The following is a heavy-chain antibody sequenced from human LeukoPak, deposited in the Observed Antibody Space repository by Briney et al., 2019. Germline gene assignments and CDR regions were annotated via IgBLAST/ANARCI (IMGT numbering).Heavy chain of an antibody. D-gene: IGHD3-3*01. J-gene: IGHJ6*03. CDR3: AGAYYDSWSGYYTNYYYYMGV. CDR1: GFTFSTYA. Sequence: GGSLRLSCAGSGFTFSTYAMNWVRQAPGKGLEGVSAISVDGGITYYADSAQGSFTISRDNSKDTLFLQMNSLRVEETAVYYCAGAYYDSWSGYYTNYYYYMGVWAKGTPVTVSS. CDR2: ISVDGGIT. V-gene: IGHV3-23*01.